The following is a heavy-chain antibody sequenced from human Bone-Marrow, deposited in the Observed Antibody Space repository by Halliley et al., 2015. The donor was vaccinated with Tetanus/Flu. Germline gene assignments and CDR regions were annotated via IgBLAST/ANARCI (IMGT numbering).Heavy chain of an antibody. D-gene: IGHD6-19*01. V-gene: IGHV1-69*01. CDR3: AREKDSSGWHNYGMDV. CDR1: GGTLSSYV. Sequence: QLVQSGAEVKRPGSSVKVSCKASGGTLSSYVTSWVRQAPGQGLEWMAGIIPIFRKTDYAQKFQGRVTITVDESTSTAYMELSRLRPDDTGVYYCAREKDSSGWHNYGMDVWGQGTTVTVSS. J-gene: IGHJ6*02. CDR2: IIPIFRKT.